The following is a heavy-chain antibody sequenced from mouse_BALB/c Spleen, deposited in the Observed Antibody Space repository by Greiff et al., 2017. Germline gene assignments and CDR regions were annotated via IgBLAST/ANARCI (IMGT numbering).Heavy chain of an antibody. Sequence: VQLQQSGPELVKPGASVKISCKASGYAFSSSWMNWVKQRPGQGLEWIGRIYPGDGDTNYNGKFKGKATLTADKSSSTAYMQLSSLTSVDSAVYFCARGYGYGMDYWGQGTSVTVSS. J-gene: IGHJ4*01. CDR2: IYPGDGDT. V-gene: IGHV1-82*01. CDR1: GYAFSSSW. CDR3: ARGYGYGMDY. D-gene: IGHD1-2*01.